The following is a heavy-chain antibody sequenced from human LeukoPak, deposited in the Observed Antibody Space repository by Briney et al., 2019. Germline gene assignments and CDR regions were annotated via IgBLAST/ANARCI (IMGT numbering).Heavy chain of an antibody. V-gene: IGHV3-21*04. CDR3: ARSNCGGDCYPEDAFDI. Sequence: PGGSLRLSCAASGFTFSSYSMNWVRQAPGKGLEWVSSISSSSSYIYYADSVKGRFTISRDNAKNSLYLQMNSLRAEDTAVYYCARSNCGGDCYPEDAFDIWGQGTMVTVSS. J-gene: IGHJ3*02. CDR2: ISSSSSYI. CDR1: GFTFSSYS. D-gene: IGHD2-21*02.